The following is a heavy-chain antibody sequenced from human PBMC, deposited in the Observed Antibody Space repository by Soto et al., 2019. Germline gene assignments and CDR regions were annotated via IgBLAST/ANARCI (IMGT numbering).Heavy chain of an antibody. CDR3: ARGGLAFGGLP. V-gene: IGHV4-4*02. J-gene: IGHJ5*02. Sequence: QVLLQESGPGLVKPSGTLSLTCAVSGGSITSSNWWSWVRQPPGKGLEWIGKIYHSGSTNYNPSLKSLVTMSVDNSKNLVSLKLSSVTAADTAVYFCARGGLAFGGLPWGQGTLVTVSS. CDR2: IYHSGST. D-gene: IGHD3-16*01. CDR1: GGSITSSNW.